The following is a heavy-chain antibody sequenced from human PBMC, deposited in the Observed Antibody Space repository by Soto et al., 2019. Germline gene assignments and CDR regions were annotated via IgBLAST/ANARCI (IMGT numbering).Heavy chain of an antibody. J-gene: IGHJ5*02. CDR2: IYYSGST. V-gene: IGHV4-59*01. Sequence: PSETLSLTCTVSGGSISSYYWSWIRQPPGKGLEWIGHIYYSGSTNYNPSLKSRVTISVDTSKNQFSLKLSSVTAAGTAVYYCARGVGAAETYYAFWSSPVGNWFDPWGQGTLVTVAS. CDR1: GGSISSYY. D-gene: IGHD3-3*01. CDR3: ARGVGAAETYYAFWSSPVGNWFDP.